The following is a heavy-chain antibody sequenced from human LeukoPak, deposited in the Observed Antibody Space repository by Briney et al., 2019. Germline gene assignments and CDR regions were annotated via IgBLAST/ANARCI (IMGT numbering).Heavy chain of an antibody. Sequence: GASVKVSCKVSGHPFYKYGINWVRQAPGQGLEWLGRVSVYNGNTNNVQTLQGRLTMTTDVSTSTAYMELRSLRSDDTAVYYCAGNYEGQGVVAAHWGQGTLVTVSS. CDR2: VSVYNGNT. J-gene: IGHJ4*02. CDR3: AGNYEGQGVVAAH. D-gene: IGHD3-16*01. V-gene: IGHV1-18*01. CDR1: GHPFYKYG.